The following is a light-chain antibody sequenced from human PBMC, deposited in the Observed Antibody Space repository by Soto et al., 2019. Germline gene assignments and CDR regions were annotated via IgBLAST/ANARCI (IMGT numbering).Light chain of an antibody. CDR3: CSYTTSNTRQIV. J-gene: IGLJ1*01. CDR2: NVS. CDR1: SSDVVGYNY. V-gene: IGLV2-14*01. Sequence: SVLTQPASVSGSPGQSITISCTGTSSDVVGYNYVSWYQQHPGRAPKFMIYNVSNRPSGVSNRFSGSKSGNTASLTISGLQAEDEADYYCCSYTTSNTRQIVFGTGTKVIVL.